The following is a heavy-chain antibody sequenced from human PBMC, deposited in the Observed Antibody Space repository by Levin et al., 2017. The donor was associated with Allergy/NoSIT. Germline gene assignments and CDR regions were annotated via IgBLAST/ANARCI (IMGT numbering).Heavy chain of an antibody. V-gene: IGHV4-59*01. Sequence: PSETLSLTCTVSGGSISSYYWSWIRQPPGKGLEWIGYIYYSGSTNYNPSLKSRVTISVDTSKNQFSLKLSSVTAADTAVYYCARGKPYDILTGGAFDIWGQGTMVTVSS. CDR3: ARGKPYDILTGGAFDI. J-gene: IGHJ3*02. CDR2: IYYSGST. CDR1: GGSISSYY. D-gene: IGHD3-9*01.